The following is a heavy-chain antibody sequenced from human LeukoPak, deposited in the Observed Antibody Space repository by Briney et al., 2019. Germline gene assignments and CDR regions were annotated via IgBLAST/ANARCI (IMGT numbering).Heavy chain of an antibody. CDR1: GGSISSNNYY. Sequence: PSETLSLTCTVSGGSISSNNYYWGWIRQPPGKGLEWIGSTYYSASTYYMPSLKSRVTISVDTSKNQFSLRLRSVTAADTAVYYCTRVASYYYMDVWGKGTTVTVSS. CDR3: TRVASYYYMDV. J-gene: IGHJ6*03. V-gene: IGHV4-39*07. CDR2: TYYSAST.